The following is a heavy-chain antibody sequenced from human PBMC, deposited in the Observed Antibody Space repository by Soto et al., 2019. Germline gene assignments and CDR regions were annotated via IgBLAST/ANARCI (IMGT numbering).Heavy chain of an antibody. CDR3: ARERYYYGSGDY. V-gene: IGHV3-7*01. CDR1: GFTFSSYW. Sequence: GGSLRLSYAASGFTFSSYWMSWVRQAPGKGLEWVANIKEDGSEKNYVDSVKGQFTISRDNAKNSLYLQMNSLRAEDTAVYYCARERYYYGSGDYWGQGTLVTVSS. CDR2: IKEDGSEK. J-gene: IGHJ4*02. D-gene: IGHD3-10*01.